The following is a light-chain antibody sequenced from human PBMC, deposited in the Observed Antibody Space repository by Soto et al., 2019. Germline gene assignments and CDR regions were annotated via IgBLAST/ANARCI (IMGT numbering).Light chain of an antibody. Sequence: DIQMTQSPSTLSASVGDRVTITCRASQTISAWLAWYQQKPGKAPKVLIYKASTLASGVPSRFSGGGSGTEFTLTISSLQPDDFATYYCQQYNSFSYTFGQGTKPEIK. CDR1: QTISAW. CDR2: KAS. J-gene: IGKJ2*01. CDR3: QQYNSFSYT. V-gene: IGKV1-5*03.